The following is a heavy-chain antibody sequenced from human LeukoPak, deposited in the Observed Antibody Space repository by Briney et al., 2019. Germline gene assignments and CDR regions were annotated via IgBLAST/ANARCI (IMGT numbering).Heavy chain of an antibody. V-gene: IGHV3-13*04. J-gene: IGHJ4*02. D-gene: IGHD6-19*01. CDR3: ARSTYSSGWYGVDY. Sequence: GGSLRLSCAASGFTFSSYDMHWVRQATGKGLEWVSAIGTAGDTYYPGSVKGRFTISRENAKNSLYLQMNSLRAGDTAVYYCARSTYSSGWYGVDYWGQGTLVTVSS. CDR2: IGTAGDT. CDR1: GFTFSSYD.